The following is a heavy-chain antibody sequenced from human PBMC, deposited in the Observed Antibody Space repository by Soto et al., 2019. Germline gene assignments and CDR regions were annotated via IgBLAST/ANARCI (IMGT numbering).Heavy chain of an antibody. CDR2: ISAYNGNT. J-gene: IGHJ5*02. D-gene: IGHD2-2*02. CDR1: GYTFTSYG. V-gene: IGHV1-18*01. CDR3: ARDPHTSFRFLLDP. Sequence: ASVKVSCKASGYTFTSYGISWVRQAPGQGLEWMGWISAYNGNTNYAQKLQGRVTMTTDTSTSTAYMEPRSLRSDDTAVYYCARDPHTSFRFLLDPWGQGTLVTAPQ.